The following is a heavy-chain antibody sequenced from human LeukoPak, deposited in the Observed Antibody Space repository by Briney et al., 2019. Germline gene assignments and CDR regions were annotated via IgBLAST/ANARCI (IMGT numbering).Heavy chain of an antibody. V-gene: IGHV3-11*01. CDR3: TSDPEYSDT. CDR1: GFTFSDYY. CDR2: ITGSGTSV. J-gene: IGHJ5*02. Sequence: PGGSLRLSCAASGFTFSDYYINWIRQAPGRGLEWIAYITGSGTSVYYADSVKGRFTVSRDNAANSVFLQMDSLRVDDSAVYFCTSDPEYSDTWGQGTLVTVSS. D-gene: IGHD1-14*01.